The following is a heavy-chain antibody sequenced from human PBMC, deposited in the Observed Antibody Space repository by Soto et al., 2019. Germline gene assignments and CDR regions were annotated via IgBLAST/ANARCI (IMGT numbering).Heavy chain of an antibody. CDR2: IYYSGST. J-gene: IGHJ6*02. V-gene: IGHV4-61*01. Sequence: SETLSLTCTVSGGSVSSGSYYWSWIRQPPGKGLEWIGYIYYSGSTNYNPSLKSRVTISVDTSKNQFSLKLSSVTAADTAVYYCAREVDTAMVTDYYGMDVWGQGTTVTVS. D-gene: IGHD5-18*01. CDR3: AREVDTAMVTDYYGMDV. CDR1: GGSVSSGSYY.